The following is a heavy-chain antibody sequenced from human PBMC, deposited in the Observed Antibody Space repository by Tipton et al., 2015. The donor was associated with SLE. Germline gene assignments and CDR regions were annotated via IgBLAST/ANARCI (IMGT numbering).Heavy chain of an antibody. V-gene: IGHV4-34*01. Sequence: TLSLTCAVYGGSFSGYYWSWIRQPPGKGLEWVGEINHSGSTNYNPSLKSRVTLSVDTSKNQFSLKLSSVTAADTAVYYCARGGFTIFGVVNYYYYMDVWGKGTTVTVSS. CDR1: GGSFSGYY. J-gene: IGHJ6*03. D-gene: IGHD3-3*01. CDR3: ARGGFTIFGVVNYYYYMDV. CDR2: INHSGST.